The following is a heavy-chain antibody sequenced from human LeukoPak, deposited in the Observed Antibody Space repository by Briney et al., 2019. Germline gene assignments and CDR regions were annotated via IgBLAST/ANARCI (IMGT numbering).Heavy chain of an antibody. Sequence: TGGSLRLSCAVSGFTFSTYSMSWVRQCPGKGLEWVSYISSSSRTIYYTDSVKGRFTISRDNAKNSVSLQMNSLRAEDAAVYYCARRSSPDYYNSGTNYLFDCWGQGTLVTVSS. CDR1: GFTFSTYS. CDR2: ISSSSRTI. CDR3: ARRSSPDYYNSGTNYLFDC. D-gene: IGHD3-10*01. J-gene: IGHJ4*02. V-gene: IGHV3-48*01.